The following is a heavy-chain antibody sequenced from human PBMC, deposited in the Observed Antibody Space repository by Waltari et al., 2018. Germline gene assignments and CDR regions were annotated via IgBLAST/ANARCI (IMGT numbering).Heavy chain of an antibody. Sequence: TGQGLEWMGWMNPNSGNTGYAQKFQGRVTITRNTSISTAYMELSSLRSEDTAVYYCARGQFSKYGSRHYYYMDVWGKGTTVTVSS. V-gene: IGHV1-8*03. CDR3: ARGQFSKYGSRHYYYMDV. CDR2: MNPNSGNT. J-gene: IGHJ6*03. D-gene: IGHD2-2*01.